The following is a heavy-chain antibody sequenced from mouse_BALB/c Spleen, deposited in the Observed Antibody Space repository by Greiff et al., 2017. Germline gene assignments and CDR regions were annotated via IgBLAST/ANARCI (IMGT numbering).Heavy chain of an antibody. J-gene: IGHJ1*01. CDR2: ISNGGGST. D-gene: IGHD2-1*01. V-gene: IGHV5-12-2*01. CDR3: ARQGNYLWYFDV. CDR1: GFTFSSYT. Sequence: EVNVVESGGGLVQPGGSLKLSCAASGFTFSSYTMSWVRQTPEKRLEWVAYISNGGGSTYYPDTVKGRFTISRDNAKNTLYLQMSSLKSEDTAMYYCARQGNYLWYFDVWGAGTTVTVSS.